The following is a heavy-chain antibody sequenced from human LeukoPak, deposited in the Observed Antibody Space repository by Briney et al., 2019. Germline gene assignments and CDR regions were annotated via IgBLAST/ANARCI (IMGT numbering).Heavy chain of an antibody. CDR2: ISWDGGST. V-gene: IGHV3-43D*03. CDR3: AALPVTTGVDY. D-gene: IGHD4-17*01. Sequence: GGSLRLSCAASGFTFDDYAMHWVRQAPGKGLEWVSLISWDGGSTYYADSVKGRFTISRDNSKNSLYLQMNSLRAEDTALYYCAALPVTTGVDYWGQGTLVTVSS. CDR1: GFTFDDYA. J-gene: IGHJ4*02.